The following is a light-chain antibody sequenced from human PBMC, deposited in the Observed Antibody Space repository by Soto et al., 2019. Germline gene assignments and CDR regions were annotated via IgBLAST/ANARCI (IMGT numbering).Light chain of an antibody. V-gene: IGLV4-60*03. Sequence: QLVLTQSSSASASLGSSVKLTCTLSSGHSSYTIAWHQQQPGKAPRYLMKLERSGSYNKGSGVPDRFSGSSSGTHRYLTISSLLSEDEAHYYCETWDSNTFVVFGGGTKVTVL. J-gene: IGLJ2*01. CDR3: ETWDSNTFVV. CDR2: LERSGSY. CDR1: SGHSSYT.